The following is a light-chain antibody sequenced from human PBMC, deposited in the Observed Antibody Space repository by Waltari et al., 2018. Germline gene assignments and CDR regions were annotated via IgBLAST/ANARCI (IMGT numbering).Light chain of an antibody. CDR2: YDS. V-gene: IGLV3-21*04. Sequence: SYVVTQSPSVSVAPGETARITCGADHFGSHRVHWSPQRPGQAPVLVLSYDSDRPSGIPERFSGSNSGNTATLTISWVEADDEADYYCLVWHSTTDHHGVFGGGTKLTVL. CDR3: LVWHSTTDHHGV. J-gene: IGLJ2*01. CDR1: HFGSHR.